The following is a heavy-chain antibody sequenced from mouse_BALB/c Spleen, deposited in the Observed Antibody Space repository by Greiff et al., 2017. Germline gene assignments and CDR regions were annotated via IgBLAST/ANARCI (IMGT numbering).Heavy chain of an antibody. J-gene: IGHJ2*01. CDR3: ATMITTDYFDY. V-gene: IGHV5-12-2*01. D-gene: IGHD2-4*01. Sequence: EVKLVESGGGLVQPGGSLKLSCAASGFTFSSYTMSWVRQTPEKRLEWVAYISNGGGSTYYPDTVKGRFTISRDNAKNTLYLQMSSLKSEDTAMYYCATMITTDYFDYWGQGTTLTVSS. CDR1: GFTFSSYT. CDR2: ISNGGGST.